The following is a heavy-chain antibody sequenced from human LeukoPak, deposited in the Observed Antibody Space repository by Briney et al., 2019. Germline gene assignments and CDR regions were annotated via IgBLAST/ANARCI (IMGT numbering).Heavy chain of an antibody. CDR1: GYTFTKNG. J-gene: IGHJ3*02. CDR3: ARDVSHGLDI. D-gene: IGHD2-8*01. CDR2: ISTYKGNT. Sequence: GASVKVSCRASGYTFTKNGISWVRQAPGQGLEWMGWISTYKGNTNYAQKLQGRVTLTTDTSTSTAYMELRSLRSDDTAVYYCARDVSHGLDIWGQGTVATVSS. V-gene: IGHV1-18*01.